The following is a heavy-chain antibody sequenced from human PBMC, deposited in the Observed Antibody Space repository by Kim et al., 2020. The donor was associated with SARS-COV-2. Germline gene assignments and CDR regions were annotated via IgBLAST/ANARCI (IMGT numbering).Heavy chain of an antibody. J-gene: IGHJ6*02. Sequence: SVKVSCKASGGTFSSYAISWVRQAPGQGLEWMGGIIPIFGTANYAQKFQGRVTITADESTSTAYMELSSLRSEDTAVYYCATYHERWVVVAASYYYYGMDVGGQGTTVTVSS. D-gene: IGHD2-15*01. CDR2: IIPIFGTA. CDR3: ATYHERWVVVAASYYYYGMDV. CDR1: GGTFSSYA. V-gene: IGHV1-69*13.